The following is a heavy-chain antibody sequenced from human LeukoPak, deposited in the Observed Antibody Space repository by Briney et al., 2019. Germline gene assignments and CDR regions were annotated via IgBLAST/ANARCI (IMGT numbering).Heavy chain of an antibody. CDR1: GFTFSSYA. Sequence: GRSLRLSCAASGFTFSSYAMHWVRQAPGKGLEWVAVISYDGSNKYYADSVKGRFTISRDNSKNTLYLQMNSLRAEDTAVYYCARDKAHSGTTYYFDYWGQETLVTVSS. J-gene: IGHJ4*02. D-gene: IGHD1-26*01. CDR2: ISYDGSNK. V-gene: IGHV3-30*04. CDR3: ARDKAHSGTTYYFDY.